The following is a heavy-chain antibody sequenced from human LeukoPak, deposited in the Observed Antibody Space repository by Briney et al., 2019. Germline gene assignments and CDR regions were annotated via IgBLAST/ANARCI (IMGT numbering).Heavy chain of an antibody. Sequence: GGSLRLSCEASGFTFSTYGMSWVRQAPGKGLEWVSSISSSSNYIYYADSVKGRFTISRDNAKNSLYLQMNSLRAEDTAVYYCARVSILIVPYYAFDIWGQGTMVTVSS. CDR2: ISSSSNYI. CDR1: GFTFSTYG. V-gene: IGHV3-21*01. J-gene: IGHJ3*02. CDR3: ARVSILIVPYYAFDI. D-gene: IGHD2/OR15-2a*01.